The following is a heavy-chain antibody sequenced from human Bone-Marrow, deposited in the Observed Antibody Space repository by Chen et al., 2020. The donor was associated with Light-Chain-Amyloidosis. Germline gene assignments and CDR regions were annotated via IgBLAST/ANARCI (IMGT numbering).Heavy chain of an antibody. CDR1: GYSFTSYW. D-gene: IGHD3-3*01. CDR2: IYPGDSDT. Sequence: EVQLVQSGAEVKKPGESLTISCKGSGYSFTSYWLGLVRQMPGKGLEWMGIIYPGDSDTRYSPSFQGQVTISADKSISTAYRQWSSRKASDTAMYYWARHDDFWSGYPRYYGMDVWGQGTTVTVSS. CDR3: ARHDDFWSGYPRYYGMDV. V-gene: IGHV5-51*01. J-gene: IGHJ6*02.